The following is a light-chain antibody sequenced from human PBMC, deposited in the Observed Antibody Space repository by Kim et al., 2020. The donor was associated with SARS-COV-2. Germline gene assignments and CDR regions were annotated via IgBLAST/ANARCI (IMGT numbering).Light chain of an antibody. Sequence: NFMLTQPHSVSESPGKTVIISCTRSRGSIASNSVQWYQQRPGRAPTTVIYEDKQRPSGVPDRFSGSIDSSSNSASLTISGLKTEDEADYYCQSFDSSNRVFGGGTKLTVL. V-gene: IGLV6-57*03. CDR1: RGSIASNS. J-gene: IGLJ3*02. CDR2: EDK. CDR3: QSFDSSNRV.